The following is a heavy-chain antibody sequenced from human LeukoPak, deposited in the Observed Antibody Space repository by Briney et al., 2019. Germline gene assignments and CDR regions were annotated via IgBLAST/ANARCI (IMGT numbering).Heavy chain of an antibody. CDR2: ISSSGSTI. CDR1: GFTFSDYY. D-gene: IGHD2-15*01. CDR3: ARVRGYCSGGSCYSLRHFDY. J-gene: IGHJ4*02. V-gene: IGHV3-11*01. Sequence: GGSLRLSCAASGFTFSDYYMSWIRQAPGKGLEWVSYISSSGSTIYYADSVKGRFTISRDNAKNSLYLQMNSLRAEDTAVYYCARVRGYCSGGSCYSLRHFDYWDQGTLVTVSS.